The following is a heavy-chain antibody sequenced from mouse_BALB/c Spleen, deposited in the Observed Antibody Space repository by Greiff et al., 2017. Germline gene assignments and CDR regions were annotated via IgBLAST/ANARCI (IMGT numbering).Heavy chain of an antibody. V-gene: IGHV1-69*02. Sequence: QVQLQQPGAELVRPGASVKLSCKASGYTFTSYWINWVKQRPGQGLEWIGNIYPSDSYTNYNQKFKDKATLTVDKSSSTAYMQLSSPTSEDSAVYYCTRSNNGNYYAMDYWGQGTSVTVSS. D-gene: IGHD2-1*01. J-gene: IGHJ4*01. CDR3: TRSNNGNYYAMDY. CDR2: IYPSDSYT. CDR1: GYTFTSYW.